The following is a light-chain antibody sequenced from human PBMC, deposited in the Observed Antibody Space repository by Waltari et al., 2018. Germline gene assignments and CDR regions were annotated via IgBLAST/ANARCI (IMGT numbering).Light chain of an antibody. CDR3: CSFAGSHTYVV. V-gene: IGLV2-11*01. CDR1: SSDVGGYNY. Sequence: QSALTQPRSVSGSPGQSVTISCTGTSSDVGGYNYVSWYQQHPCKDPKLMIYDVSKRPSGVPDRFSGSKSGNTASLTLAGLQTEDEADYYCCSFAGSHTYVVFGGGTKLTVL. J-gene: IGLJ2*01. CDR2: DVS.